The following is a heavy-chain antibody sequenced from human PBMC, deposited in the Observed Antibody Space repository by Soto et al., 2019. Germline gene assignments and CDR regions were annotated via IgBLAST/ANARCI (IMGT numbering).Heavy chain of an antibody. D-gene: IGHD2-2*01. Sequence: QVQLVQSGAEVKKPGASVKVSCKASGYTFTSYYMHWVRQAPGQGLEWMGIINPSGGSTSYAQKFQGRVTMTRDTSTSTVYMELSSLRSEDTAAYYCARDPEYQLPNPYFDYWGQGTLVTVSS. J-gene: IGHJ4*02. V-gene: IGHV1-46*03. CDR3: ARDPEYQLPNPYFDY. CDR2: INPSGGST. CDR1: GYTFTSYY.